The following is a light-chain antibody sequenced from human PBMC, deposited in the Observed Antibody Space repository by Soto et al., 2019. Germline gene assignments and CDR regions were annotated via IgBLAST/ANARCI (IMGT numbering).Light chain of an antibody. V-gene: IGLV3-1*01. CDR3: QAWDSSTGNVV. CDR1: KLGEKY. Sequence: SYELTQPPSVSVSPGQTASITCSGDKLGEKYACWYQQKPGQSPVVVIYQDTKRPSGIPERFSGSNSGNTATLTISGTQAMDEADYYCQAWDSSTGNVVFGGGTKLTVL. J-gene: IGLJ2*01. CDR2: QDT.